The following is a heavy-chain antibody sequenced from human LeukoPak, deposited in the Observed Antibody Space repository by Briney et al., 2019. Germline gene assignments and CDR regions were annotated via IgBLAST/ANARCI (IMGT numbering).Heavy chain of an antibody. V-gene: IGHV3-48*04. J-gene: IGHJ5*02. D-gene: IGHD6-13*01. CDR3: ARVPEAAAGKDWFDP. CDR1: GFTFSSYS. CDR2: ISSSSSTI. Sequence: GGSLRLSCAASGFTFSSYSMNWVRQAPGKGLEWVSYISSSSSTIYYADSVKGRFTISRDNAKNSLYLQMNSLRAEDTAVYYCARVPEAAAGKDWFDPWGQGTLVTVSS.